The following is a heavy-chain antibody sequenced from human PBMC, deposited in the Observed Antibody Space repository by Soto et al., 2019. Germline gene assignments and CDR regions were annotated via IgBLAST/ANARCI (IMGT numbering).Heavy chain of an antibody. Sequence: GGSLRRSCAASGFTFSSYSMNWVHQDPGKGLEWVSSISSSSSYIYYADSVKGRFTISRDNAKNSLYLQMNSLRAEDTAVYYCAREGGMDPYYYYGMDVWGQGTTVTV. CDR1: GFTFSSYS. CDR3: AREGGMDPYYYYGMDV. CDR2: ISSSSSYI. D-gene: IGHD1-26*01. V-gene: IGHV3-21*01. J-gene: IGHJ6*02.